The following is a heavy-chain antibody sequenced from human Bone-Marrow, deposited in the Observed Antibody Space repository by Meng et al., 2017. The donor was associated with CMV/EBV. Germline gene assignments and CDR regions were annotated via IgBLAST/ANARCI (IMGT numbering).Heavy chain of an antibody. D-gene: IGHD3-10*01. CDR1: GGSISSYY. J-gene: IGHJ3*02. Sequence: SETLSLTCTVSGGSISSYYWSWIRQPPGKGLEWIGYIYYSGSTSYNPSLKSRVTISVDTSKNQFSLKLSSVTAADTAVYYCARDSRRVRGLEYDAFDIWGQGTMVTVSS. V-gene: IGHV4-59*01. CDR3: ARDSRRVRGLEYDAFDI. CDR2: IYYSGST.